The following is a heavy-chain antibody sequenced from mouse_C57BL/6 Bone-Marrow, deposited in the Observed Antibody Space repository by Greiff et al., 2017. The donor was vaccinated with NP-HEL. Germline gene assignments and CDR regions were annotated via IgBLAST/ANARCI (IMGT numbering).Heavy chain of an antibody. CDR2: INPSTGGT. V-gene: IGHV1-42*01. CDR1: GYSFTGYY. Sequence: EVQLQQSGPELVKPGASVKISCKASGYSFTGYYMNWVKQSPEKSLEWIGEINPSTGGTTYNQKFKAKATLTVDKSSSTAYMQLKSLTSEDSAVYYCARGLYDGYYVGYFDYWGQGTTLTVSS. D-gene: IGHD2-3*01. J-gene: IGHJ2*01. CDR3: ARGLYDGYYVGYFDY.